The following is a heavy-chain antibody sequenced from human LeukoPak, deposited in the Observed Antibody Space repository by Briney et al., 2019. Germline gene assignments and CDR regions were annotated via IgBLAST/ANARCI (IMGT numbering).Heavy chain of an antibody. CDR1: GGSFSGYY. D-gene: IGHD6-13*01. CDR2: INHSGST. Sequence: KPSETLSLTCAVYGGSFSGYYWSWIRQPPGKGLEWIGEINHSGSTNYNPSLKSRVTISVDTSKSQFSLKLSSVTAADTAVYYCARASSSWSIDYWGQGTLVTVSS. J-gene: IGHJ4*02. CDR3: ARASSSWSIDY. V-gene: IGHV4-34*01.